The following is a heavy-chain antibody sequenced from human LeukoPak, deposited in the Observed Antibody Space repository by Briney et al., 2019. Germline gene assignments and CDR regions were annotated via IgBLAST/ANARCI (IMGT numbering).Heavy chain of an antibody. CDR3: ARDLPPLGSGSYGLSH. D-gene: IGHD1-26*01. Sequence: ASVKVSCKASGYTCTGYYMHWVRRAPGQGLEWVGWINPNSGGTNYAQKFQGRVTMTRDTSISTAYMELSRLRSDDTAVYYCARDLPPLGSGSYGLSHWGQGTLVTVSS. CDR2: INPNSGGT. V-gene: IGHV1-2*02. CDR1: GYTCTGYY. J-gene: IGHJ4*02.